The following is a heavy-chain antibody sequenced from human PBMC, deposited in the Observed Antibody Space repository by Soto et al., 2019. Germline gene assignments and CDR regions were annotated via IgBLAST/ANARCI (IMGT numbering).Heavy chain of an antibody. CDR1: GGSISSGGYS. CDR2: IYHSGST. J-gene: IGHJ4*02. Sequence: QLQLQESGSGLVKPSQTLSLTCAVSGGSISSGGYSWSWIRQPPGKGLEGSGYIYHSGSTYYNPSRKRRGTIPVDRSKNQFSLKLSSVTAADTAVYYCARASTTVTTRDYWGQGTLVTVSS. V-gene: IGHV4-30-2*01. D-gene: IGHD4-17*01. CDR3: ARASTTVTTRDY.